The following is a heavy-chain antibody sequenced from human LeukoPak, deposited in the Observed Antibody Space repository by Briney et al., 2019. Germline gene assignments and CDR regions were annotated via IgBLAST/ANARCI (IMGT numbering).Heavy chain of an antibody. V-gene: IGHV4-38-2*01. CDR3: ARGVLRYFDWLDY. Sequence: SETLSLTCAVSGYSISSGYYWGWIRQPPGKGLEWIGNIYHSGSTYYNPSLKSRVTISVDASKSLYARRLSSVTAADTAVYYCARGVLRYFDWLDYWGQGTLVTVSS. D-gene: IGHD3-9*01. CDR1: GYSISSGYY. J-gene: IGHJ4*02. CDR2: IYHSGST.